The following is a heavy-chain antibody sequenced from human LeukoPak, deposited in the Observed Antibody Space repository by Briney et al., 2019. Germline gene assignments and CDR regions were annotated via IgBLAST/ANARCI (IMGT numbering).Heavy chain of an antibody. V-gene: IGHV3-23*01. J-gene: IGHJ4*02. Sequence: GGSLRLSCAASGFTLSSYAMSWVRQAPGKGLEWVSAISGSGGSTYYADSVKGRFTISRDNSKNTLYLQMNSLRAEDTAVYYCAKGQLVRGEFDYWGQGTLVTVSS. CDR2: ISGSGGST. CDR3: AKGQLVRGEFDY. CDR1: GFTLSSYA. D-gene: IGHD6-6*01.